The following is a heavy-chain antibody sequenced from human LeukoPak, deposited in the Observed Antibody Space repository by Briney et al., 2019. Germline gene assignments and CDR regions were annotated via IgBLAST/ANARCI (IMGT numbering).Heavy chain of an antibody. Sequence: PSETLSLTCTVSGGSISTYYWSWIRQTPGKGLEWIGYIHYSGSTNYNPSLNSRVTISVDTSKNQLSLQVNSLTAADTAVYYCARGTHSSAPDSLDYWGQGTLVTVSS. V-gene: IGHV4-59*12. CDR3: ARGTHSSAPDSLDY. CDR1: GGSISTYY. CDR2: IHYSGST. J-gene: IGHJ4*02. D-gene: IGHD6-19*01.